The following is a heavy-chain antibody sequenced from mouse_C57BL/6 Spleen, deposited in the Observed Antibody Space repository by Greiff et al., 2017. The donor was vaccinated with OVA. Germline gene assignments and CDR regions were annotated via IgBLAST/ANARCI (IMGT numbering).Heavy chain of an antibody. J-gene: IGHJ1*03. V-gene: IGHV1-54*01. Sequence: QVQLQQSGAELVRPGTSVKVSCKASGYAFTNYLIEWVKQRPGQGLEWIGVINPGGGGTNYNEQFKGKATLTADKSSRPAYMQLSILTSEDSAVYFCARTTTVLGGYFDVWGTGTTVTVSS. CDR3: ARTTTVLGGYFDV. D-gene: IGHD1-1*01. CDR1: GYAFTNYL. CDR2: INPGGGGT.